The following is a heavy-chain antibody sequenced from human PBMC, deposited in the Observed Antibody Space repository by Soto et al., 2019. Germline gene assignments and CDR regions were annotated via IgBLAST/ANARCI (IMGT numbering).Heavy chain of an antibody. CDR1: GFTFSNYW. V-gene: IGHV3-74*01. J-gene: IGHJ4*02. D-gene: IGHD1-26*01. CDR3: ARVAVGRYDFGS. CDR2: INSDGSTT. Sequence: EVLLVESGGGLVQPGGSLRLSCAASGFTFSNYWMHWVRQAPGKGLVWVSRINSDGSTTSYADSVKGRFTISRDNAKNTLYLQMNSLRVEDTAVYFCARVAVGRYDFGSWGQGTLVPVSS.